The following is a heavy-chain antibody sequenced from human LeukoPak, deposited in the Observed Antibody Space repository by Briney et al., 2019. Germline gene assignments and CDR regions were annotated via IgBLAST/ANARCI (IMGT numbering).Heavy chain of an antibody. V-gene: IGHV3-33*05. CDR2: ISYDVGKK. Sequence: PGGSLRLSCAASGFTFSSYGMHWVRQAPGKGLEWVAFISYDVGKKYYADSVKGRFTISRDNSKNTLYLQMNSLRAEDTAVYYCARVSSKATVRGLITKKNYFYYYMDVWGKGTTVTISS. J-gene: IGHJ6*03. D-gene: IGHD3-10*01. CDR1: GFTFSSYG. CDR3: ARVSSKATVRGLITKKNYFYYYMDV.